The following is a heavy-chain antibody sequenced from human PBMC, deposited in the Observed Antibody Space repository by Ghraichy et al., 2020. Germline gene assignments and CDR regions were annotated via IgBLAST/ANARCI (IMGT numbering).Heavy chain of an antibody. CDR3: ARKGRSNGYYPDDAFDI. V-gene: IGHV1-2*02. D-gene: IGHD3-22*01. Sequence: ASVKVSCKASGYTFTGYYMHWVRQAPGQGLECMGWINLNSGGTNYAQKFQGRVTMTRDTSITTAYVELSSLRSDDTAVYYCARKGRSNGYYPDDAFDIWGLGTMVTVSS. J-gene: IGHJ3*02. CDR2: INLNSGGT. CDR1: GYTFTGYY.